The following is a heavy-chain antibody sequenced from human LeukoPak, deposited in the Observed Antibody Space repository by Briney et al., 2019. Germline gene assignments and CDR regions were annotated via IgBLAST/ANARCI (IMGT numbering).Heavy chain of an antibody. J-gene: IGHJ4*02. CDR3: ARTARHLDY. CDR1: GFTFSSYW. D-gene: IGHD5-18*01. V-gene: IGHV3-7*01. CDR2: IKQDGSEK. Sequence: SGGSLRLSCAASGFTFSSYWMSWVRQAPGKGLEWVANIKQDGSEKYYADSVKGRFTISRDTSRNTLYLQMNSLRAEDTAVYYCARTARHLDYWGQGTLVTVSS.